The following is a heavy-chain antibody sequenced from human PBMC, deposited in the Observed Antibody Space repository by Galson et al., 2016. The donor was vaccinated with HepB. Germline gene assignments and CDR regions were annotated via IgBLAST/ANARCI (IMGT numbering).Heavy chain of an antibody. CDR3: ARARERSGYYFD. D-gene: IGHD3-22*01. J-gene: IGHJ4*02. V-gene: IGHV3-7*01. CDR2: IKEDGSEK. Sequence: SLRLSCAASGFTFSRYEMNWVRQAPGKGLEWVGNIKEDGSEKHYVESVKGRLTISRDNTKNSLYLQMNSLRVDDTAVYYCARARERSGYYFDWSQGTLVTVS. CDR1: GFTFSRYE.